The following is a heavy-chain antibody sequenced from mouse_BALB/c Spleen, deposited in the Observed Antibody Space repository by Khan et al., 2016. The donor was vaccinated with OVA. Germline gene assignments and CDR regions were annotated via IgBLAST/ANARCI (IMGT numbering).Heavy chain of an antibody. D-gene: IGHD1-1*01. CDR1: GYTFTSYW. CDR2: IAPGSGNT. CDR3: ARDNYDGRTCYAMDY. V-gene: IGHV1S41*01. J-gene: IGHJ4*01. Sequence: DLVKPGASVKLSCKASGYTFTSYWINWVKQRPGQGLEWIGRIAPGSGNTHYNEMFKGKATLTVDPSSSTAYIQLSSLSYEDSAVFCCARDNYDGRTCYAMDYWGQGTTVTVSS.